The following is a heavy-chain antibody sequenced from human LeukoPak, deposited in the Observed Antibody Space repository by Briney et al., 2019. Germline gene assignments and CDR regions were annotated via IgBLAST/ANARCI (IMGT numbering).Heavy chain of an antibody. CDR1: GFTFSSYW. D-gene: IGHD5-24*01. CDR3: AKGVAADGNNWFDS. Sequence: GGSLRLSCAASGFTFSSYWMHWVRQGPGKGLVWVSRINSDGSSTTYADTVRGRFTISRDDSKRTLYLQMNSLRAEDTAIYYCAKGVAADGNNWFDSWGRGTLVTVAS. CDR2: INSDGSST. V-gene: IGHV3-74*01. J-gene: IGHJ5*01.